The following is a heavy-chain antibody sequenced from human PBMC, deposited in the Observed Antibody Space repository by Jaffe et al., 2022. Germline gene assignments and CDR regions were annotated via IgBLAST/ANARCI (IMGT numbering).Heavy chain of an antibody. V-gene: IGHV1-3*01. CDR2: INAGNGNT. CDR3: ARDRENYDFWSGYHSEFDY. J-gene: IGHJ4*02. Sequence: QVQLVQSGAEVKKPGASVKVSCKASGYTFTSYAMHWVRQAPGQRLEWMGWINAGNGNTKYSQKFQGRVTITRDTSASTAYMELSSLRSEDTAVYYCARDRENYDFWSGYHSEFDYWGQGTLVTVSS. D-gene: IGHD3-3*01. CDR1: GYTFTSYA.